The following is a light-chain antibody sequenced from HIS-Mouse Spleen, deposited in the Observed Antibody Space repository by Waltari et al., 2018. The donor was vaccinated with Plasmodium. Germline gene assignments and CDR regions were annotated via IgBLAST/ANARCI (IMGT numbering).Light chain of an antibody. J-gene: IGKJ1*01. CDR2: GAS. CDR3: QQYNNWPWT. Sequence: EIVMTQSPATLSVSPGERATLSCRASQSVSSNLAWYQQKPGQAPRLLIDGASTRATVIPARFSGGGSRKEFTITISSLQSEDFAVYYCQQYNNWPWTFGQGTKVEIK. CDR1: QSVSSN. V-gene: IGKV3-15*01.